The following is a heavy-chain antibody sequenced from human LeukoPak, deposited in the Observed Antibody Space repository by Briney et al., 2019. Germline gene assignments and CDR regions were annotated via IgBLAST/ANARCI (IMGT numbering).Heavy chain of an antibody. CDR3: TRGGGGSFPHY. CDR2: IYSGGST. V-gene: IGHV3-53*01. J-gene: IGHJ4*02. Sequence: PGGSLRLSCAASGFTVSSNFLSWVRQPPAKGLEWVSDIYSGGSTYYADSVKGRFTISRDNSKNTLYLQMNSLRAEDTAVYYCTRGGGGSFPHYWGQGTLVIVSS. CDR1: GFTVSSNF. D-gene: IGHD2-21*01.